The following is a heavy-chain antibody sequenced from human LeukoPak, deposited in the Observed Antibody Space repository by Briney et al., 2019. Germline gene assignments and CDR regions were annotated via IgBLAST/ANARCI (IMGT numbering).Heavy chain of an antibody. D-gene: IGHD3-22*01. Sequence: GGSLRLTCAASGFTFSSYSMNWVRQAPGKGLEWVSAISGSGGSTYYADSVKGRFTISRDNSKNTLYLQMNSLRAEDTVVYYCVRDDDRPDNGLDYWGQGTLVTVSS. V-gene: IGHV3-23*01. CDR1: GFTFSSYS. CDR3: VRDDDRPDNGLDY. CDR2: ISGSGGST. J-gene: IGHJ4*02.